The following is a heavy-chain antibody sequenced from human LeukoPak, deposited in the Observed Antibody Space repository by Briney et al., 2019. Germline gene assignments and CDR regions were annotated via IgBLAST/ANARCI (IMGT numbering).Heavy chain of an antibody. J-gene: IGHJ4*02. Sequence: PGGSLRLSCAASGFTFSSYWMNWVRQAPGKGLEWVANIKQDGSEKYYVDSVKGRLTISRDNAKNSLYLQMNSLRAEDTAVYYCARDLGYSGYDYLYRIDYFDYWGQGTLVTVSS. CDR3: ARDLGYSGYDYLYRIDYFDY. D-gene: IGHD5-12*01. CDR2: IKQDGSEK. V-gene: IGHV3-7*01. CDR1: GFTFSSYW.